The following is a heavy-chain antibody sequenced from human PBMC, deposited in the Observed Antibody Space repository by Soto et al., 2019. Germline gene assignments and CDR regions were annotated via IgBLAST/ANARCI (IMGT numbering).Heavy chain of an antibody. CDR2: INVDGNTI. Sequence: EVQLVESGGGLVQPGGSPRLSCAASGFSFSTYWMYWVRQAPGKGLVWVSRINVDGNTINYADSVKGRFTVSRDNAKNTLYLQMNSLRAEDTAVYYCARDEGRQGPEYFHHWGQGTLVTVSS. V-gene: IGHV3-74*01. J-gene: IGHJ1*01. CDR1: GFSFSTYW. CDR3: ARDEGRQGPEYFHH.